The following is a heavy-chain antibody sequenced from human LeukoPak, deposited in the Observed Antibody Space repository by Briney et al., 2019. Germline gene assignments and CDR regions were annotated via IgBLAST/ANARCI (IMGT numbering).Heavy chain of an antibody. V-gene: IGHV3-30*02. D-gene: IGHD4-23*01. CDR3: AKVYGGAHYYYYMDV. CDR2: IRYDGGNK. J-gene: IGHJ6*03. Sequence: GGSLRLSCAASGFTFSSYGMHWVRQAPGKGLEWVAFIRYDGGNKYYADSVKGRFTISRDNSKNTLYLQMNSLRAEDTAVYYCAKVYGGAHYYYYMDVWGKGTTVTVSS. CDR1: GFTFSSYG.